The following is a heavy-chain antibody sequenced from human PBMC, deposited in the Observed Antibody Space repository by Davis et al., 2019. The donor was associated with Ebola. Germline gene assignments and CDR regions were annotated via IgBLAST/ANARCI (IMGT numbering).Heavy chain of an antibody. D-gene: IGHD6-13*01. CDR2: IKQDGSEK. V-gene: IGHV3-7*01. J-gene: IGHJ6*04. CDR3: ARGLRYSSSEPGFVYYYYYGMDV. CDR1: GFTFSSYS. Sequence: GGSLRLSCAASGFTFSSYSMNWVRQAPGKGLEWVANIKQDGSEKYYVDSVKGRFTISRDNAKNSLYLQMNSLRAEDTAVYYCARGLRYSSSEPGFVYYYYYGMDVWGKGTTVTVSS.